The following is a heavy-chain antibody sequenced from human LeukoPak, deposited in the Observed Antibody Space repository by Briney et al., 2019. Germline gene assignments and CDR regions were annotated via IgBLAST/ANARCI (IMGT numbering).Heavy chain of an antibody. CDR2: IYYSGST. J-gene: IGHJ2*01. CDR3: ARAGVTPYWYFDL. CDR1: GGSISSSSYY. D-gene: IGHD2-21*02. V-gene: IGHV4-39*01. Sequence: SETLSLTCTVSGGSISSSSYYWGWIRQPPGKGLEWIGNIYYSGSTYYNPSLKSRVTISVDTSKNQFSLKLSSVTAADTAVYYCARAGVTPYWYFDLWGRGTLVTVSS.